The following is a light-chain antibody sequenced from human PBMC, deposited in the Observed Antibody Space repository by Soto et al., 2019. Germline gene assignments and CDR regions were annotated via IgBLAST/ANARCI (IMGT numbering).Light chain of an antibody. CDR3: QQYDNLRDT. Sequence: DIQMTQSPSSLSASVGDRVTITCQASQDISNYLNWYQQKPGKAPKPLIYDASNLETGVPSRFSGSGSGTDFTFTISSLQPEDIATYYCQQYDNLRDTFGPGTKVDIK. CDR2: DAS. V-gene: IGKV1-33*01. J-gene: IGKJ3*01. CDR1: QDISNY.